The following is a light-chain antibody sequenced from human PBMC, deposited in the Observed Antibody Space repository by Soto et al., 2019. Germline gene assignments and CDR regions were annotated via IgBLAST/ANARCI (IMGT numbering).Light chain of an antibody. CDR1: QSVSSSY. CDR3: QKYGNSPRWT. Sequence: EIVLTQSPGTLSLSPGERATLSCRTSQSVSSSYLAWYQQRPGQAPRLLIYGASSRATGIPDRFSGSGSGTDFTLTISRLEPEDFAVYYCQKYGNSPRWTFGQGTKVDI. J-gene: IGKJ1*01. V-gene: IGKV3-20*01. CDR2: GAS.